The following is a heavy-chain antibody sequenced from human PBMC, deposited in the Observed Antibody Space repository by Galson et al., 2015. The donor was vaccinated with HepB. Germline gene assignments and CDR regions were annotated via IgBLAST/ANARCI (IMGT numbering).Heavy chain of an antibody. Sequence: SVKVSCKASGYTFTNYDINWVRQASGQGLEWMGWMNPDSGNTGYAQKFQGRVTMTRNTSISTAYLDLSSLRSEDTAVYYCARGRYCTTGACPYYSDNWGQGILVTVSS. J-gene: IGHJ4*02. V-gene: IGHV1-8*01. CDR2: MNPDSGNT. D-gene: IGHD2-8*01. CDR3: ARGRYCTTGACPYYSDN. CDR1: GYTFTNYD.